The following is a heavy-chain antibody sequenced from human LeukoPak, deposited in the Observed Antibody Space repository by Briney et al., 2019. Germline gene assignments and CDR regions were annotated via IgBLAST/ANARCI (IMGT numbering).Heavy chain of an antibody. CDR2: IYYSGST. Sequence: SETLSLTCTVSGGSISSSSYYWGWIRQPPGKGLEWIGYIYYSGSTNYNPSLKSRVTISVDTSKNQFSLKLSSVTAADTAVYYCARSHRGYSSGWYLYDYYYYGMDVWGQGTTVTVSS. D-gene: IGHD6-19*01. V-gene: IGHV4-61*05. J-gene: IGHJ6*02. CDR3: ARSHRGYSSGWYLYDYYYYGMDV. CDR1: GGSISSSSYY.